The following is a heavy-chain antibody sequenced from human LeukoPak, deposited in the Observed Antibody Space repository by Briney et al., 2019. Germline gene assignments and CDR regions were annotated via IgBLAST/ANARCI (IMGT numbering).Heavy chain of an antibody. D-gene: IGHD3-10*01. CDR3: ARRGRNYYGSGVYYFDY. CDR1: GGSISSSSYY. CDR2: IYYSGST. V-gene: IGHV4-39*01. J-gene: IGHJ4*02. Sequence: PSETLSLTCTVSGGSISSSSYYWGWIRQPPGKGLEWTGSIYYSGSTYYNPSLKSRVTISVDTSKNQFSLKLSSVTAADTAVYYCARRGRNYYGSGVYYFDYWGQGTLVTVSS.